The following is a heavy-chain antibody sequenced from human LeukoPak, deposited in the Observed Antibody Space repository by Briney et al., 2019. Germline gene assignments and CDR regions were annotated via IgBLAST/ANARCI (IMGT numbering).Heavy chain of an antibody. V-gene: IGHV1-8*02. J-gene: IGHJ6*03. CDR2: MNPNSGNT. D-gene: IGHD2-2*01. CDR3: ARGRKDCSSTSCYFRGYYYYYMDV. Sequence: ASVKVSCKASGYTFTSYYMYWVRQAPGQGLEWMGWMNPNSGNTGYAQKFQGRVTMTRNTSISTAYMELSSLRSEDTAVYYCARGRKDCSSTSCYFRGYYYYYMDVWGKGTTVTISS. CDR1: GYTFTSYY.